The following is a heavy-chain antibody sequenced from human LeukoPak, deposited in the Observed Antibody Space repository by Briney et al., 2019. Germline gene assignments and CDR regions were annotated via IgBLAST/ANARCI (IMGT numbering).Heavy chain of an antibody. Sequence: SGGSLRLSCAASGISVSSNYMSWVRQAPGKGLEWVSVLYSGGSMYYADSVKGRFTISRDNSKNTLYLQMSSLRAEDTAVYYCARGGGYGQDFGYWGQGTLVTVSS. CDR3: ARGGGYGQDFGY. CDR2: LYSGGSM. V-gene: IGHV3-53*01. J-gene: IGHJ4*02. CDR1: GISVSSNY. D-gene: IGHD5-12*01.